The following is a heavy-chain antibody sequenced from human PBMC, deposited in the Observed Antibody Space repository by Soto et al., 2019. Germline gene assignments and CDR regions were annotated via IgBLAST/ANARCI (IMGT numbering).Heavy chain of an antibody. CDR2: IKSKTDGGTT. CDR1: GFTFSNAW. Sequence: GGSLRLSCAASGFTFSNAWMSWVRQAPGKGLEWVGSIKSKTDGGTTDYAAPVKGRFTISRDDSKNTLYLQMNSLKTEDTAVYYCTTSSGYYYDSSGQPRTDYWGQGTLVTVSS. V-gene: IGHV3-15*01. J-gene: IGHJ4*02. D-gene: IGHD3-22*01. CDR3: TTSSGYYYDSSGQPRTDY.